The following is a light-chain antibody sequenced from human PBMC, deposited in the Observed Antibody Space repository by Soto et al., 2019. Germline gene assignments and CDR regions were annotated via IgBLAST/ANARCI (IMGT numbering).Light chain of an antibody. CDR2: DVS. CDR3: SSYTSSSTQHVV. CDR1: SSDVGGYNY. Sequence: QSALTQPASVSGSPGQSITISCTGTSSDVGGYNYVSWYQQHPGKAPKLMIYDVSNRPSGVSNRFSGSKSGNTASLTISGLQAEDEADYYCSSYTSSSTQHVVFGGGTKLT. V-gene: IGLV2-14*01. J-gene: IGLJ2*01.